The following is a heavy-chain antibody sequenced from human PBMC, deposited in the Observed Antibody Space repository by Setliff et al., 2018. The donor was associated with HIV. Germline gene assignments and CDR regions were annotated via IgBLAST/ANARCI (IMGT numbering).Heavy chain of an antibody. CDR1: GFTFSSYG. V-gene: IGHV3-33*08. Sequence: GGSLRLSCAASGFTFSSYGMHWVRQAPGKGLEWVAVIWYDGSNKYYADSVKGRFTISRDSSKSMLYLQMNSLRVEDTAVYYCARDRGYDLDYFDYWGQGTLVTVSS. J-gene: IGHJ4*02. CDR3: ARDRGYDLDYFDY. CDR2: IWYDGSNK. D-gene: IGHD5-12*01.